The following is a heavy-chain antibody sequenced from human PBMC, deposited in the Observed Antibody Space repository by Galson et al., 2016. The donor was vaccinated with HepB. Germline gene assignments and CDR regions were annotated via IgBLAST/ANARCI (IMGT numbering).Heavy chain of an antibody. D-gene: IGHD6-13*01. V-gene: IGHV1-46*01. Sequence: GLEWMGAIIPRGGSTTYPETFQDRVTMTGDTSTSTLYMELSGLRPDDTAVYFCARRFAAADAPGAFGIWGQGTMVTVSS. J-gene: IGHJ3*02. CDR3: ARRFAAADAPGAFGI. CDR2: IIPRGGST.